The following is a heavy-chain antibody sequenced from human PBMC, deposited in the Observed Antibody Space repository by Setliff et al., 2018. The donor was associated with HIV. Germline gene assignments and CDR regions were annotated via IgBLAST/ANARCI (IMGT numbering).Heavy chain of an antibody. CDR1: GFTFDDYG. CDR2: INWNGGST. Sequence: WGSLRLSCAASGFTFDDYGMSWVRQAPGKGLEWVSGINWNGGSTGYADSVKGRFTISRDNAKNSLYLQMNSLRAEDTALYYCARDWGTMVRGDNWFDPWGQGTLVTVSS. CDR3: ARDWGTMVRGDNWFDP. D-gene: IGHD3-10*01. J-gene: IGHJ5*02. V-gene: IGHV3-20*04.